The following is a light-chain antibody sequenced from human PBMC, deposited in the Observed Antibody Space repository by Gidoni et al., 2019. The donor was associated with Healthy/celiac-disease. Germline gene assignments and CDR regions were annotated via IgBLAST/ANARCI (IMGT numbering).Light chain of an antibody. J-gene: IGLJ2*01. CDR3: QVWDSSVVV. CDR2: RDS. CDR1: NIGRKN. V-gene: IGLV3-9*01. Sequence: SYELTQPLAVSVALGQTARITCGGNNIGRKNVHWYQQKPGQAPVLVSYRDSTRPSGIPERFSGSNSGNTATLTISRAQAGDEADYYCQVWDSSVVVFGGGTKLTVL.